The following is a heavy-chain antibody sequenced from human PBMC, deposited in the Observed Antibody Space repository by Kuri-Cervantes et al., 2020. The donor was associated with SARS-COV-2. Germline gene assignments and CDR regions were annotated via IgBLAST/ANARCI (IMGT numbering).Heavy chain of an antibody. Sequence: SETLSLTCTVSGGSISSYYWSWIRQPPGKGLEWIGYIYYSGSTNYNPSLKSRVTISVDTSKNQFSLKLSSVTAADTAAYYCARARSITMIVVVIDAFDIWGQGTMVTVSS. V-gene: IGHV4-59*12. J-gene: IGHJ3*02. CDR2: IYYSGST. CDR3: ARARSITMIVVVIDAFDI. CDR1: GGSISSYY. D-gene: IGHD3-22*01.